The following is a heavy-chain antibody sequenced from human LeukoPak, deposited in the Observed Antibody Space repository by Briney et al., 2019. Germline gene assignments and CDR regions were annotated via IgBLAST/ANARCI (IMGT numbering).Heavy chain of an antibody. J-gene: IGHJ4*02. Sequence: SETLSLTCTVSGGSISSYYWSWIRQPPGKRLEWIGYIYHSGSTKYNPSLKSRVTMSVDTSKNQFSLNLSSVTTADTAVYHCARISGSYLFDYWGQGTLVTVSS. V-gene: IGHV4-59*01. CDR1: GGSISSYY. CDR3: ARISGSYLFDY. CDR2: IYHSGST. D-gene: IGHD1-26*01.